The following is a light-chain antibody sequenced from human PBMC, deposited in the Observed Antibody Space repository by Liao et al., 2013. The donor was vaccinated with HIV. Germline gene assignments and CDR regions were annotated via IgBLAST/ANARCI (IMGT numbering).Light chain of an antibody. V-gene: IGLV3-21*02. CDR1: ALTKQY. J-gene: IGLJ3*02. Sequence: SYELTQPPSVSVSPGQTARITCSGDALTKQYVYWYRQRPGQSPAVVIHYEKDRPSGIPDRFSGSNSENTATLTISRVEAGDEADYYCQVWDSNGDYPVFGGGTKLTVL. CDR3: QVWDSNGDYPV. CDR2: YEK.